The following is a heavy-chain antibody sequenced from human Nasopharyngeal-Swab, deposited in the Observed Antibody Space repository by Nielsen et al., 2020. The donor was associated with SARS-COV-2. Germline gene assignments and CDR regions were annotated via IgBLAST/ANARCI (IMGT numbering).Heavy chain of an antibody. CDR3: ARGPGGEAASDY. CDR1: GFTFSSYG. CDR2: ISYDGSNK. Sequence: GGSLRLSCAASGFTFSSYGMHWVRQAPGKGLEWVAVISYDGSNKYYADSVKGRFTISRDNSKNTLYLQMNSLRAEDTAVYYCARGPGGEAASDYWGQGTLVTVSS. V-gene: IGHV3-30*03. D-gene: IGHD3-16*01. J-gene: IGHJ4*02.